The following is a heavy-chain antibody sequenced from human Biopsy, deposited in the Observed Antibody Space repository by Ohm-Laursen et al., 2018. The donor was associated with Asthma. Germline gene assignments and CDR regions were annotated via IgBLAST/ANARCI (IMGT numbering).Heavy chain of an antibody. Sequence: SLRLSCAASGLTFRSSAMHWVRQAPGKGLEWVAVGGSYYDGGLKYYADSVNGRFTVSKDDSKNTLYLQMNSLRPDDTAVYYCARDVMEWYLPAFDFWGQGTLVTGSS. CDR1: GLTFRSSA. D-gene: IGHD3-3*01. J-gene: IGHJ4*02. CDR2: GGSYYDGGLK. CDR3: ARDVMEWYLPAFDF. V-gene: IGHV3-30-3*01.